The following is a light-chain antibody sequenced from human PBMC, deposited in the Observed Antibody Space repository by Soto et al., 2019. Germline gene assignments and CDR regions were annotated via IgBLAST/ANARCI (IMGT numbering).Light chain of an antibody. CDR3: QQYNSYSPQGT. V-gene: IGKV1-5*03. J-gene: IGKJ1*01. Sequence: DIQMTQSPSTLSASVGDRVTITCRASQSISSWLAWYQQKPGKAPKLLIYKASSLESGVPSRFSGSGSGTEFTLTSSSLQPDDFATYYCQQYNSYSPQGTFGQGTKVEIK. CDR1: QSISSW. CDR2: KAS.